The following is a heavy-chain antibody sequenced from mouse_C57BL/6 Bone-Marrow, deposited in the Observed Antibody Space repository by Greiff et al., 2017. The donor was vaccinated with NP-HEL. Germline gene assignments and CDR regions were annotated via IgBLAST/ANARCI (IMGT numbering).Heavy chain of an antibody. CDR3: AVLIYDGYYDHFDY. J-gene: IGHJ2*01. D-gene: IGHD2-3*01. V-gene: IGHV3-6*01. Sequence: EVKVEESGPGLVKPSQSLSLTCSVTGYSITSGYYWNWIRQFPGNKLEWMGYISYDGSNNYNPSLKNRISITRDTSKNQFFLKLNSVTTEDTATYYCAVLIYDGYYDHFDYWGQGTTLTASS. CDR2: ISYDGSN. CDR1: GYSITSGYY.